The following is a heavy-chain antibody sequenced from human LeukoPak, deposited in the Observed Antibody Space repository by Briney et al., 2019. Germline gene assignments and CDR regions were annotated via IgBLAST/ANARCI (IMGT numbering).Heavy chain of an antibody. CDR1: GFIVSNNY. J-gene: IGHJ3*02. CDR3: ARGGSGDIFDI. D-gene: IGHD2-21*01. V-gene: IGHV3-53*01. CDR2: IYGGGST. Sequence: SGGSLRLSCVASGFIVSNNYMTWVRQAPGKGLEWVSVIYGGGSTDYADSVKGRFTISRDNLKNTLYLQMNSLRAEDTAVYYCARGGSGDIFDIWGQGTMVTVSS.